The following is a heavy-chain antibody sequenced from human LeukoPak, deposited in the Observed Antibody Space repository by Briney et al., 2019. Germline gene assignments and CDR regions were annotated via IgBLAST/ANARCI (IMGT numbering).Heavy chain of an antibody. D-gene: IGHD3-3*02. CDR2: MYWDGDN. Sequence: SGPTLVKPTQPLALTCTFSGVSLSTSGGGGGWIRQPPGKALEWLALMYWDGDNRYSPSLKSRLTITKDTSKNQVVLTMTNMDPVDTATYYCAHSPGALHWGQGTLVTVSS. CDR3: AHSPGALH. J-gene: IGHJ1*01. CDR1: GVSLSTSGGG. V-gene: IGHV2-5*02.